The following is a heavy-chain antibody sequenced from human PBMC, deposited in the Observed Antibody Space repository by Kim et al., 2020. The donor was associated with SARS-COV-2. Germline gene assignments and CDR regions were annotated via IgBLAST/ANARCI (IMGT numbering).Heavy chain of an antibody. Sequence: ASVKVSCKASGYTFTSYDINWVRQATGQGLEWMGWMNPNSGNTGYAQKFQGRVTMTRNTSISTAYMELSSLRSEDTAVYYCARAGNSWYFPSYYYYGMDVWGQGTTVTVSS. CDR1: GYTFTSYD. CDR3: ARAGNSWYFPSYYYYGMDV. CDR2: MNPNSGNT. D-gene: IGHD6-13*01. V-gene: IGHV1-8*01. J-gene: IGHJ6*02.